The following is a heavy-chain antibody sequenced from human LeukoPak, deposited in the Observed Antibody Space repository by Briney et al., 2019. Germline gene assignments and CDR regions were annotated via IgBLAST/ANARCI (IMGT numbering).Heavy chain of an antibody. CDR3: AKDGAWLRFDD. CDR1: GFTFSNAW. V-gene: IGHV3-23*01. D-gene: IGHD5-12*01. CDR2: ISPGGGPT. J-gene: IGHJ4*02. Sequence: PGGSLRLSCAASGFTFSNAWMSWVRQAPGKGLEWASGISPGGGPTYYADSVRGRFTISRDDSKNTLYLQMKNLRAEDTAVYYCAKDGAWLRFDDWGQGILVTVSS.